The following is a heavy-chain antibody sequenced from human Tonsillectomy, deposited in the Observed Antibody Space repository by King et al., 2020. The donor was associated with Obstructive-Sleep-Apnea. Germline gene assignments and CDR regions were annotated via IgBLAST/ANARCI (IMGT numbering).Heavy chain of an antibody. CDR1: GFTFSSYS. V-gene: IGHV3-30*04. CDR2: ISYDGSNK. D-gene: IGHD5-24*01. J-gene: IGHJ6*04. CDR3: ASRQMATIYYYYGMDV. Sequence: QVQLVESGGGVVQPGRSLRLSCAASGFTFSSYSMHWVRQAPGKGLEWVAVISYDGSNKYYADSVKGRFSISRDNSKNTLYLQMSSLRAEDTAVYYCASRQMATIYYYYGMDVWGKGTTVTVSS.